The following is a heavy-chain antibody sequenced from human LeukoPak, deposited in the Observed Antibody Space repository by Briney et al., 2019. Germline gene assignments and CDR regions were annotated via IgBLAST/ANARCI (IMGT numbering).Heavy chain of an antibody. CDR2: INQDGSEE. CDR1: GFSFSNYW. V-gene: IGHV3-7*01. Sequence: PGGSLRLSCAASGFSFSNYWMTWVRQAPGKGLEWVAHINQDGSEEHYMDSVKARFTISRDNAKNSLSLQMNSLRAEDTAVYYCVRDGGVSDYDLLDYWGQGTLVTVSS. J-gene: IGHJ4*02. CDR3: VRDGGVSDYDLLDY. D-gene: IGHD3-3*01.